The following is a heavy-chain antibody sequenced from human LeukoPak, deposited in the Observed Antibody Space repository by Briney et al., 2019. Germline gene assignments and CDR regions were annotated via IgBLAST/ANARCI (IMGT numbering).Heavy chain of an antibody. D-gene: IGHD2-15*01. CDR1: GYTFTGYY. CDR2: INPKTGDT. J-gene: IGHJ4*02. Sequence: ASVKVSCKTSGYTFTGYYIHWVRQAPGQGLEWMGYINPKTGDTNYPQNIQGRVTMTSDTSISTAYMELSRLTSDDTAVYYCATYRAWWGLDYWGQGTPITVSS. V-gene: IGHV1-2*02. CDR3: ATYRAWWGLDY.